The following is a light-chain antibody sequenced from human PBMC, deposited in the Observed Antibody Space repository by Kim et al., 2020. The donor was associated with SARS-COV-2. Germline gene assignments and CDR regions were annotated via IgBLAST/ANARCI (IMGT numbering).Light chain of an antibody. V-gene: IGKV1-33*01. J-gene: IGKJ4*01. Sequence: DIRMTQSPSSLSASVGDRVTITCQGSHDISNFLSWYQQKPGKAPKLLIFGASDLDVGVPSRFSGSGSGTHFSFTITSLQPDDFATYYCQQYDSYPFTFGGGTKVDIK. CDR3: QQYDSYPFT. CDR1: HDISNF. CDR2: GAS.